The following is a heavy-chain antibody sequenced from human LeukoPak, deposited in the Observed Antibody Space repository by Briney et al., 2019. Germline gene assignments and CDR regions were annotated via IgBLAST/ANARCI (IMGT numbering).Heavy chain of an antibody. D-gene: IGHD5-18*01. CDR1: GFTFSIYA. J-gene: IGHJ4*02. V-gene: IGHV3-23*01. CDR2: ISGNGGST. Sequence: PGGSLRLSCAASGFTFSIYAMSWVRQAPGKGLEWVSDISGNGGSTYYADSVKGRFTISSDNSKITLFLQMNSLRAEDTAVYYCARNTGQTSGYSYGFNYWGQGTLVTVSS. CDR3: ARNTGQTSGYSYGFNY.